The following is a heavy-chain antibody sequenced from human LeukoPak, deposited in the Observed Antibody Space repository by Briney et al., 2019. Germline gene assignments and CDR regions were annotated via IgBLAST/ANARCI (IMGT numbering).Heavy chain of an antibody. J-gene: IGHJ4*02. Sequence: ASVKVSCKASGYTFTSYDINWVRQATGQGLEWMGSMNPNSGNTGYAQKFQGRVTMTRNTSISTAYMELSSLRSEDTAVYYCARGGDCGGDCYSYDYWGQGTLVTVSS. CDR2: MNPNSGNT. D-gene: IGHD2-21*02. CDR1: GYTFTSYD. V-gene: IGHV1-8*01. CDR3: ARGGDCGGDCYSYDY.